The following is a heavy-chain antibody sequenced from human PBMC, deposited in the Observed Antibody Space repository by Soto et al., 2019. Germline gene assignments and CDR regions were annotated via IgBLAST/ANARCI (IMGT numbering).Heavy chain of an antibody. J-gene: IGHJ4*02. V-gene: IGHV4-30-4*01. Sequence: PSETLSVTCTFSGGSISSGDYYWSWIRQPPGKGLEWIGYIYYSGSTYYNPSLKSRVTISVDTSKNQFSLKLSSVTAADTAVYYCARVGRREAAGNFDYWGQGTMVTVSS. D-gene: IGHD6-13*01. CDR3: ARVGRREAAGNFDY. CDR2: IYYSGST. CDR1: GGSISSGDYY.